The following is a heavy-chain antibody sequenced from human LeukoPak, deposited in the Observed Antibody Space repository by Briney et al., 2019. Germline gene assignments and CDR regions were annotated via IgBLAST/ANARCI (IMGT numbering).Heavy chain of an antibody. Sequence: QTGGSLRPSCAASGLTLSNYWMTWVRQAPGKGLEWVANINQDGSEKNCVDSVKGRFTISRDNAKNSLYLEMNSLRAEDMGVYYCARDSRGYPYWGQGTLVTVSS. CDR2: INQDGSEK. D-gene: IGHD3-22*01. CDR3: ARDSRGYPY. CDR1: GLTLSNYW. J-gene: IGHJ4*02. V-gene: IGHV3-7*05.